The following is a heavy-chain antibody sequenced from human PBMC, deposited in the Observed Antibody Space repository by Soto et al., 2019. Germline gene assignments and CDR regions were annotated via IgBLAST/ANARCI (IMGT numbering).Heavy chain of an antibody. CDR3: ARGFWDSSSAIDY. V-gene: IGHV1-8*01. D-gene: IGHD6-13*01. CDR2: MNPNSGNT. J-gene: IGHJ4*02. Sequence: QGLEWMGWMNPNSGNTGYAQKFQGRVTMTRNTSISTAYMELSSLRSEDTAVYYCARGFWDSSSAIDYWGQGTLVTVPS.